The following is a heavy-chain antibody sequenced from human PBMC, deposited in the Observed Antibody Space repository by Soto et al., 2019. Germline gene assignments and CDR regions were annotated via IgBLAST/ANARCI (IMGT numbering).Heavy chain of an antibody. CDR1: VFTFDDYA. Sequence: SLRLSCASSVFTFDDYAMHCVRQSPGKCLEWVSGISWNSGSIGYADSVKGRFTISRDNAKNSLYLQMNSLRAEDTALYYCATRAAAGTGTDYLGQGTLVTVS. CDR3: ATRAAAGTGTDY. J-gene: IGHJ4*02. V-gene: IGHV3-9*01. D-gene: IGHD6-13*01. CDR2: ISWNSGSI.